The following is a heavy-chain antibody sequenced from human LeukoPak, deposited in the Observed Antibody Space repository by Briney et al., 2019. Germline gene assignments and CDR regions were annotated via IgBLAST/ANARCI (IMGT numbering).Heavy chain of an antibody. D-gene: IGHD5-18*01. J-gene: IGHJ4*02. Sequence: SETLSLTCTVSGGSISSSSYYWGWIRQPPGKGLEWIGSIYYSGSTNYNPSLKSRVTISVDTSKNQFSLKLSSVTAADTAVYYCARTEGYSYGSLDYWGQGTLVTVSS. CDR3: ARTEGYSYGSLDY. V-gene: IGHV4-39*07. CDR1: GGSISSSSYY. CDR2: IYYSGST.